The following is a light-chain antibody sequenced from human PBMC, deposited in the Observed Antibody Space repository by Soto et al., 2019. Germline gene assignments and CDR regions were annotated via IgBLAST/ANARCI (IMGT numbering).Light chain of an antibody. CDR2: GNS. CDR1: SSNIGSKT. J-gene: IGLJ1*01. CDR3: QSYDRSLRTYV. V-gene: IGLV1-44*01. Sequence: QAVVTQPPSTSGTPGQRVTISCSGSSSNIGSKTVNWYQHLPGTAPKLLIYGNSDRPSGVPDRFSGSKSGTSASLAITGLQAEDEADYFCQSYDRSLRTYVFGTATKLTVL.